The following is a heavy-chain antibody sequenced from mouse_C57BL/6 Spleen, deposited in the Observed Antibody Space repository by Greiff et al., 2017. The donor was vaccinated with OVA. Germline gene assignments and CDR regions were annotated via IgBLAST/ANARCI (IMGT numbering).Heavy chain of an antibody. CDR3: ARNDYDAMDY. CDR2: INPSTGGT. J-gene: IGHJ4*01. Sequence: EVQLQQSGPELVKPGASVKISCKASGYSFTGYYMNWVKQSPEKSLEWIGEINPSTGGTTYNQKFKAKATLTVDKSSSTAYMQLKSLTSEDSAVYYCARNDYDAMDYWGQGTSVTVSS. CDR1: GYSFTGYY. V-gene: IGHV1-42*01.